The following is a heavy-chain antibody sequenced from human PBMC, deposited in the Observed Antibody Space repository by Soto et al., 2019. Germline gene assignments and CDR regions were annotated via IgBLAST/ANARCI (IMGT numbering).Heavy chain of an antibody. V-gene: IGHV1-69*01. CDR3: ARAPDIVVVPAAPVRYYGLDV. D-gene: IGHD2-2*01. J-gene: IGHJ6*02. CDR1: GVTFSSYA. CDR2: IIPIFGTA. Sequence: SVKVSCKAAGVTFSSYAISLVRQAPGQGLDWMGGIIPIFGTANYAQKFQGRVTITADESTSTAYMELSSLRSEDTAVYYCARAPDIVVVPAAPVRYYGLDVWGQATTVTVSS.